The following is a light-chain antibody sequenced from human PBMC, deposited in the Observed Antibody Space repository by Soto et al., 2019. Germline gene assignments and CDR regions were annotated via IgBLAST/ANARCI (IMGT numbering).Light chain of an antibody. J-gene: IGKJ1*01. CDR3: GQFVSAPPRT. CDR1: QNVSSTF. V-gene: IGKV3-20*01. Sequence: EIVLTQSPGTLSLSPGERATLSCRASQNVSSTFLAWYQQKPGQAPRLLIYGVSKRATGIPDRFSGSGSGTDFTLTISRLEPEDFAVYFCGQFVSAPPRTFGQGTKVEIK. CDR2: GVS.